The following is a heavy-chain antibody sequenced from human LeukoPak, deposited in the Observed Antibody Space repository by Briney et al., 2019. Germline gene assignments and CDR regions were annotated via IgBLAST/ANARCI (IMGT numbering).Heavy chain of an antibody. D-gene: IGHD3-10*01. CDR2: VSWNGAYT. CDR1: GFPFDDYG. J-gene: IGHJ4*02. Sequence: GGSLRLSCAASGFPFDDYGMSWVRLAPGKGLEWVSGVSWNGAYTEYADSVRGRFTISRDNAKKSLYLQMNSLRVDDTALYYCARRKGPYGSGTYYDSWGQGTLVSVSS. V-gene: IGHV3-20*04. CDR3: ARRKGPYGSGTYYDS.